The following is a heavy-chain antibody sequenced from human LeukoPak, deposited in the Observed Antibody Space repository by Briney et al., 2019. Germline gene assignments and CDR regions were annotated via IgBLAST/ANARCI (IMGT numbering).Heavy chain of an antibody. D-gene: IGHD3-10*01. Sequence: LEWVSYISSSGSTIYYADSVKGRFTISRDNAKNSLYLQMNSLRAEDTAVYYCASNTQLFDYWGQGTLVTXSS. J-gene: IGHJ4*02. CDR2: ISSSGSTI. CDR3: ASNTQLFDY. V-gene: IGHV3-11*01.